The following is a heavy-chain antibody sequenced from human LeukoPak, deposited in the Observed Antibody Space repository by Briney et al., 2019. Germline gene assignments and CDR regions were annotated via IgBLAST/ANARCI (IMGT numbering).Heavy chain of an antibody. V-gene: IGHV3-64*01. D-gene: IGHD2-15*01. CDR2: ITSDGSNT. J-gene: IGHJ4*02. CDR1: GLTFSSYD. Sequence: GGSLRLSCAASGLTFSSYDMHWVRQAPGKGLEYVSSITSDGSNTYYANSVKGRFTVSRDNSKKMLYLQMGSLRAEDMAVYYCATQSPGYCSGGSCYGGYWGQGTLVTVSS. CDR3: ATQSPGYCSGGSCYGGY.